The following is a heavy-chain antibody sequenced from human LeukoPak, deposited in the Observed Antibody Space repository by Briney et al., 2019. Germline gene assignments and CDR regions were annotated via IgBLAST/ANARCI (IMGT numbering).Heavy chain of an antibody. CDR3: EKDRRGGDAYDAFDI. Sequence: GRSLRLSCAASGFTFSSYGMHWVRQAPGKGLEWVAVISYDGSNKYYADSVKGRFTISRDNSKNTLYLQMNSLRAEDTAVYYCEKDRRGGDAYDAFDIWGQGTMVTVSS. CDR2: ISYDGSNK. J-gene: IGHJ3*02. V-gene: IGHV3-30*18. CDR1: GFTFSSYG. D-gene: IGHD2-21*02.